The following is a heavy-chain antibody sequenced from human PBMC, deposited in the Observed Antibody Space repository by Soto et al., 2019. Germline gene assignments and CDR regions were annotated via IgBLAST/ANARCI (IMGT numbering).Heavy chain of an antibody. J-gene: IGHJ4*02. V-gene: IGHV3-11*01. CDR1: GFTFSDYY. Sequence: XGSLRLSCAASGFTFSDYYMTWIRQAPGKGLEWVSYISRSGSTIYYADSVKGRFTISRDNAKNSLYLQMNSLRAEDTAIYYCTRANWYSEYWGQGTLVTVSS. D-gene: IGHD7-27*01. CDR3: TRANWYSEY. CDR2: ISRSGSTI.